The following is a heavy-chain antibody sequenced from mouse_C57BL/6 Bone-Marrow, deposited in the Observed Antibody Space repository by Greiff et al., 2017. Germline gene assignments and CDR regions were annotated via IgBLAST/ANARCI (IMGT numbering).Heavy chain of an antibody. CDR2: IDPETGGT. V-gene: IGHV1-15*01. J-gene: IGHJ2*01. Sequence: VQLQQSGAELVRPGASVKLSCKASGYTFTDYEMHWVKQTPVHGLEWIGAIDPETGGTAYNQKFKGKAILTADKSSSTAYMELRSLTSEDSAVYYCTSFNYYGSSSDYWGQGTTLTVSS. CDR1: GYTFTDYE. D-gene: IGHD1-1*01. CDR3: TSFNYYGSSSDY.